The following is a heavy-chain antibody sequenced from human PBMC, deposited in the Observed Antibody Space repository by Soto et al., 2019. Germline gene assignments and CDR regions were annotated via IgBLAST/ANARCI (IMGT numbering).Heavy chain of an antibody. Sequence: ASVKVSCKASGYTFTGYYMHWVRQAPGQGLEWMGWINPNSGGTNYAQKFQGRVTMTRDTSISTAYMELSRLRSDDTAVYYCARVRGIAAAGSRPPHGWFDPWGQGTLVTVSS. CDR2: INPNSGGT. D-gene: IGHD6-25*01. CDR3: ARVRGIAAAGSRPPHGWFDP. J-gene: IGHJ5*02. V-gene: IGHV1-2*02. CDR1: GYTFTGYY.